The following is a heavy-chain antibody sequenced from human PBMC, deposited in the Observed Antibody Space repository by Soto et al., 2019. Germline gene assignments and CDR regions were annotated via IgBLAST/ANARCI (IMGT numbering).Heavy chain of an antibody. CDR2: IKQDGSEK. J-gene: IGHJ4*02. CDR3: ARFPGPPNKNSSSSGR. D-gene: IGHD6-6*01. Sequence: PWGSLRLSCAASGFTFSSYCMSWVRQAPGKGLEWVANIKQDGSEKYYVDSVKGRFTISRDNAKNSLYLQMSSLRAEDTAVYYCARFPGPPNKNSSSSGRWGQGTLVTVS. CDR1: GFTFSSYC. V-gene: IGHV3-7*01.